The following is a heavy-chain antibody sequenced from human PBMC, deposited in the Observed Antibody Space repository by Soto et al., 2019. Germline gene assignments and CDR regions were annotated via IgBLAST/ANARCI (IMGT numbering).Heavy chain of an antibody. D-gene: IGHD6-19*01. CDR1: GFAVSSKY. CDR2: IYGGGTT. J-gene: IGHJ4*02. CDR3: VQTTGWPGFDF. Sequence: PGGSPRLSCAASGFAVSSKYMTWVRQAPGKGLEWVSVIYGGGTTYYADSVKGRFTISRDTSKNTLYLQMNSLRAEDTAVYYCVQTTGWPGFDFWGPGTLVTVSS. V-gene: IGHV3-53*01.